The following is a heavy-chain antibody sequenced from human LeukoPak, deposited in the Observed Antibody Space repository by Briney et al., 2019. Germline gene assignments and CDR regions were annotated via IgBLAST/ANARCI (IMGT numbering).Heavy chain of an antibody. CDR1: GFTFIAHW. V-gene: IGHV3-74*01. D-gene: IGHD4-17*01. CDR3: AKDRVATVTTFNDY. Sequence: GSLRLSCAASGFTFIAHWMHWVRQAPGKGLVWVSRINTDGSSTNYADSVKGRFTISRDNAKNTLYLQMNSLRAEDTAMYYCAKDRVATVTTFNDYWGQGTLVTVSS. J-gene: IGHJ4*02. CDR2: INTDGSST.